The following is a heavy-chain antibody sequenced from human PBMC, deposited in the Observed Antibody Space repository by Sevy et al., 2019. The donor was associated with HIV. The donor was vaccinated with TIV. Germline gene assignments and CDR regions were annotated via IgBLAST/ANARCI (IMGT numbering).Heavy chain of an antibody. J-gene: IGHJ4*02. CDR1: GGSISSGSYY. D-gene: IGHD2-15*01. Sequence: SETLSLTCTVSGGSISSGSYYWSWIRQPAGKGLEWIGRNYTSGSTNYNPSLKSRVTISVDTSKNQFSLKLSSVTAADTAVYYCARSSHCSGGSCYSTYYFDYWGQGTLVTVSS. V-gene: IGHV4-61*02. CDR3: ARSSHCSGGSCYSTYYFDY. CDR2: NYTSGST.